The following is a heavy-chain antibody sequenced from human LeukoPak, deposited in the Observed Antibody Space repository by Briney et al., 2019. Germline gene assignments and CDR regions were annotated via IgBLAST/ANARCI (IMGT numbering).Heavy chain of an antibody. CDR1: GGTFSSYA. Sequence: ASVKVSCKASGGTFSSYAISWVRQAPGQGLEWMGRIIPILGIANYAQKFQGRVTITADKSTSTAYMELSSLRSEDTAVYYCASLSWADASQFDYWGQGTLVTVSS. D-gene: IGHD2/OR15-2a*01. J-gene: IGHJ4*02. CDR2: IIPILGIA. V-gene: IGHV1-69*04. CDR3: ASLSWADASQFDY.